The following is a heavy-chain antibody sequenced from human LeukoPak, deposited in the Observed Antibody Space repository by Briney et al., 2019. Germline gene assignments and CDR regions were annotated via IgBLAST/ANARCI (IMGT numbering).Heavy chain of an antibody. J-gene: IGHJ3*02. CDR2: MSDSGST. CDR3: ARGAWELLGAFDI. D-gene: IGHD1-26*01. CDR1: GGSIRSHY. Sequence: SETLSLTCTVSGGSIRSHYWNWIRQPPGKGLEWIGYMSDSGSTNYNPSLKSRVTISVDTSKKQFSLKLSSLTAADTAVYYCARGAWELLGAFDIWGPGTMVTVSS. V-gene: IGHV4-59*11.